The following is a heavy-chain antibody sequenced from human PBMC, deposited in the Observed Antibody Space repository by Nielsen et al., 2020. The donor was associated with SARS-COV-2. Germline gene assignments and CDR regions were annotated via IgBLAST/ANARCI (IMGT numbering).Heavy chain of an antibody. CDR1: GFTFSSYG. Sequence: GGSLRLSCAASGFTFSSYGMHWVRQAPGKGLEWVANIKQDGSEKYYVDSVKGRFTISRDNAKNSLYLQMNSLRVEDTAVYYCARDGRHYYDSSGYGAFDIWGQGTMVTVSS. J-gene: IGHJ3*02. V-gene: IGHV3-7*01. CDR2: IKQDGSEK. CDR3: ARDGRHYYDSSGYGAFDI. D-gene: IGHD3-22*01.